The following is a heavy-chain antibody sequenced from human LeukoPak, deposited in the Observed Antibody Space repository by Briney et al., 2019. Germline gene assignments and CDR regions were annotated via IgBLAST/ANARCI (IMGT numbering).Heavy chain of an antibody. CDR3: AKSVDYDFWSGYSAPYAFDI. CDR1: GFTFSSYW. CDR2: IKQDGSEK. D-gene: IGHD3-3*01. Sequence: GGSLRLSCAASGFTFSSYWMSWVRQAPGKGLEWVANIKQDGSEKYYVDSVKGRFTISRDNAKNSLYLQMNSLRAEDTAVYYCAKSVDYDFWSGYSAPYAFDIWGQGTMVTVSS. V-gene: IGHV3-7*03. J-gene: IGHJ3*02.